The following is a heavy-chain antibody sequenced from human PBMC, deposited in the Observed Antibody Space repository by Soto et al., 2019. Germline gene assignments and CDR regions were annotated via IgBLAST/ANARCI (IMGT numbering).Heavy chain of an antibody. CDR3: ARDMSGGTYNYYYGMDV. CDR2: ISGTGSPT. D-gene: IGHD1-26*01. J-gene: IGHJ6*02. Sequence: EVQLLESGGGLGQPGGSLRLSCAASGFTFSSYAMTWVRQAPGRGLEWVSAISGTGSPTYYAESVKGRFTISRDNSKNTLYLQMNSLRADDTAVYYCARDMSGGTYNYYYGMDVWGQGTTVTVSS. V-gene: IGHV3-23*01. CDR1: GFTFSSYA.